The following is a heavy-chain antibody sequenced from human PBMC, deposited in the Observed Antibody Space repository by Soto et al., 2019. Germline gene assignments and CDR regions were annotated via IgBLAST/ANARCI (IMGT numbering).Heavy chain of an antibody. J-gene: IGHJ4*02. D-gene: IGHD3-22*01. V-gene: IGHV3-23*01. CDR3: AKGPPVGYYYDSSGFDY. CDR2: ISGTGGST. CDR1: GFTFNSYA. Sequence: EVQLLESGGALVQPGGSLRLSCAASGFTFNSYAMSWVRQAPGKGLEWVSVISGTGGSTYLADSVKGRFTISRDNSKNTLYLQMNSLRAEDTAVYYCAKGPPVGYYYDSSGFDYWGQGTLVTVSS.